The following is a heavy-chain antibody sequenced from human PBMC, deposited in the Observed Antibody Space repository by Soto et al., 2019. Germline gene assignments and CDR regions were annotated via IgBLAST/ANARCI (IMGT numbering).Heavy chain of an antibody. D-gene: IGHD6-13*01. J-gene: IGHJ4*02. Sequence: DSVQVSCKASGYPFTSYDINWVRQATGQGLEWMGWMNPNSGNTGYAQKFQGRVTMTRNTSISTAYMELSSLRSEDTAGYYCARGKGSWYNYWGQGTLVTVSS. CDR1: GYPFTSYD. V-gene: IGHV1-8*01. CDR2: MNPNSGNT. CDR3: ARGKGSWYNY.